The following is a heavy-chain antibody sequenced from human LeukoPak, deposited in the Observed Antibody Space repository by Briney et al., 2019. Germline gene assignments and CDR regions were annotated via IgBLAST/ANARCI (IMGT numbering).Heavy chain of an antibody. J-gene: IGHJ4*02. CDR1: GYTFTGYY. V-gene: IGHV1-2*06. Sequence: ASVKVSCKASGYTFTGYYMHWVRQAPGQGLEWMGRINPNSGGTNYAQKFQGRVTMTRDTSISTAYMELSRLRSDDTAVCYCARDLLNYYYDSSGYYDGDYWGQGTLVTVSS. CDR3: ARDLLNYYYDSSGYYDGDY. D-gene: IGHD3-22*01. CDR2: INPNSGGT.